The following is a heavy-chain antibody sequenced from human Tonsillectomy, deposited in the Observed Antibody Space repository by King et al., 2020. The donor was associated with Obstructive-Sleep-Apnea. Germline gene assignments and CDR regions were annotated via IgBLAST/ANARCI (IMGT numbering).Heavy chain of an antibody. CDR3: ASGSGAAAVNWFDT. Sequence: VQLQQWGAGLLRPSETLSLTCAVFGGSFSDYYWSWIRQPPGKGLEWIGEINHSGSTNYNPSLKSRVTISADTSKNQSSRKLNSVTAADTAVYYCASGSGAAAVNWFDTWGQGTLVTVSS. J-gene: IGHJ5*02. CDR1: GGSFSDYY. CDR2: INHSGST. V-gene: IGHV4-34*01. D-gene: IGHD6-13*01.